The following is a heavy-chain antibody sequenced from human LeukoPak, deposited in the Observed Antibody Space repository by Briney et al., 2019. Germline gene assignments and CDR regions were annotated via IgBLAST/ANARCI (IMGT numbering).Heavy chain of an antibody. J-gene: IGHJ4*02. CDR2: ISGSGGST. CDR1: GFTFSSYG. CDR3: ARASRIQLWVDY. D-gene: IGHD5-18*01. Sequence: GGSLRLSCAASGFTFSSYGMSWVRQAPGKGLEWVSAISGSGGSTYYADSVKGRFTISRDNSKNTLYLQMNSLRAEDTAVYYCARASRIQLWVDYWVERTQVTDSS. V-gene: IGHV3-23*01.